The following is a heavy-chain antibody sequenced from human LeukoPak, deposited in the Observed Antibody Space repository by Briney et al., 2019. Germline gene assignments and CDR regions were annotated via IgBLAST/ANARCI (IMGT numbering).Heavy chain of an antibody. V-gene: IGHV1-3*01. J-gene: IGHJ4*02. Sequence: ASVKVSCKASGYTFTSYAIHWVRQAPGQRLERMGWISAGNGNTKYSQKFQGRVTITRDTSASTAYMELSSLRSEDTAVYYCARARGGSYSYSYYFDYWGQGTLVTVSS. CDR3: ARARGGSYSYSYYFDY. CDR1: GYTFTSYA. D-gene: IGHD5-18*01. CDR2: ISAGNGNT.